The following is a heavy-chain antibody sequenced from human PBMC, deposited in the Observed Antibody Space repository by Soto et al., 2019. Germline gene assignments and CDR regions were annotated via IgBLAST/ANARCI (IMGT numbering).Heavy chain of an antibody. CDR3: AKDQASGQGSFDS. V-gene: IGHV3-30*18. Sequence: GRSLRLSCAASGFTFNIYRMHWVRQAPDKGLEWVALISYDGSNQYYADSVKGRFTISRENSKNTLFLQMNSLRADDTAVYYCAKDQASGQGSFDSWGQGTLVTVSS. CDR2: ISYDGSNQ. CDR1: GFTFNIYR. J-gene: IGHJ4*02.